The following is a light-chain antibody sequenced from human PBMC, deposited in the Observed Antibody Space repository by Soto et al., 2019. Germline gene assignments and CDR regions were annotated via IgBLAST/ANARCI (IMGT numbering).Light chain of an antibody. J-gene: IGKJ1*01. Sequence: EIVLTQSPGTLSLSPGERATLSCGASQSVTSNYLAWYQQKPSQAPRLLILGASIRVKGIPDRFIGSGSGTDFTLTISRLEPEDFAVYYCQHYVTSLTTFGQGTKVDIK. V-gene: IGKV3-20*01. CDR3: QHYVTSLTT. CDR2: GAS. CDR1: QSVTSNY.